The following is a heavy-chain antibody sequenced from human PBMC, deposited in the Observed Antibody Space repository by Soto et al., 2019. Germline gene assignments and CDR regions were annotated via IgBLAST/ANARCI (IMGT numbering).Heavy chain of an antibody. CDR3: ATAGYCTGGTCYLYYFDS. CDR1: GGSISSYY. J-gene: IGHJ4*02. V-gene: IGHV4-59*01. Sequence: QVQLQESGPGLVKPSETLSLTCTVSGGSISSYYWTWIRQPPGKGLEWIGHVYYSGSTNYNPSLKSRVTISIDTSKNQFSLNLNSVTAADTAVYYCATAGYCTGGTCYLYYFDSWGQGTLVTISS. CDR2: VYYSGST. D-gene: IGHD2-15*01.